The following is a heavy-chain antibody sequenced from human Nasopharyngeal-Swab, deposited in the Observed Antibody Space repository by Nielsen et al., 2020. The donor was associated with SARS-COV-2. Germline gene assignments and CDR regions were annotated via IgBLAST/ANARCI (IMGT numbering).Heavy chain of an antibody. Sequence: ESLKISCAASGFTFSDSAIHWIRQAPGKGLEWIGEINHNERTNYNPSLKSRIAMLVDTSNNQVSLKVSSVSAGDTAVYYCARGCVLTGPSCYYYGMDVWGQGTTVTVSS. CDR1: GFTFSDSA. J-gene: IGHJ6*02. CDR3: ARGCVLTGPSCYYYGMDV. D-gene: IGHD3-9*01. CDR2: INHNERT. V-gene: IGHV4-34*01.